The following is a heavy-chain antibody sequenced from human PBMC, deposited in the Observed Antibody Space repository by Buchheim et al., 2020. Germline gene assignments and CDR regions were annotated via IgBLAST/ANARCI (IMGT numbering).Heavy chain of an antibody. J-gene: IGHJ6*02. CDR3: AKAYYYGSGDYYSRLGYFFGMDV. CDR1: GFTFKNYG. Sequence: QVLVVESGGGVVQPGGSLRLSCAASGFTFKNYGMHWVRQAPGKGLEWVAVISFDANKKYYGDPVKGRFTVSRDNSKYTPYLEMNSLRAEDTAVYYCAKAYYYGSGDYYSRLGYFFGMDVWGPGTT. CDR2: ISFDANKK. V-gene: IGHV3-30*18. D-gene: IGHD3-10*01.